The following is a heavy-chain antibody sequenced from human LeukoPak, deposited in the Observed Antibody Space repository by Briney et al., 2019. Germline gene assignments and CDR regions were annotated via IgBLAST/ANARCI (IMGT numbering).Heavy chain of an antibody. D-gene: IGHD2-15*01. Sequence: GGSLRLSCAASGFTFSDYYMSWIRQAPGKGLEWVSYISSSSYTNYADSVKGRFTISRDNAKNSLYLQMNSLRAEDTAVYYCARDGAGYCSGGSCYLNWFDPWGREPWSPSPQ. CDR3: ARDGAGYCSGGSCYLNWFDP. V-gene: IGHV3-11*06. CDR2: ISSSSYT. CDR1: GFTFSDYY. J-gene: IGHJ5*02.